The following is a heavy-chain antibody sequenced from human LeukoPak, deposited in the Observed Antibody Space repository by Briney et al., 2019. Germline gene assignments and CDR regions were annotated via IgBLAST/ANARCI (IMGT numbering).Heavy chain of an antibody. D-gene: IGHD1-26*01. CDR1: GFTFDDYA. CDR3: AKDISILDISGMDV. CDR2: ISWNSGSI. V-gene: IGHV3-9*01. Sequence: GGSLRLSCAASGFTFDDYAMHWVRQAPGKGLDWVAGISWNSGSIGYADSVKGRFTISRDNAKNSLYLQMNSLRAEDTALYYCAKDISILDISGMDVWGQGTTVTVSS. J-gene: IGHJ6*01.